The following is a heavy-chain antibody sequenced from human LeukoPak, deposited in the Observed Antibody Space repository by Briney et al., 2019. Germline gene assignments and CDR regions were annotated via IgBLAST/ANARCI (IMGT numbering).Heavy chain of an antibody. Sequence: SVKVSCKASGGTFSSYTISWVRQAPGQGLEWMGRIIPIFGIANYAQKFQGRVTITADKSTSTAYMELSSLRSEDTAVYYCAREVVTTNRNWFDPWGQGTLVTVSS. CDR1: GGTFSSYT. CDR2: IIPIFGIA. CDR3: AREVVTTNRNWFDP. J-gene: IGHJ5*02. D-gene: IGHD4-11*01. V-gene: IGHV1-69*04.